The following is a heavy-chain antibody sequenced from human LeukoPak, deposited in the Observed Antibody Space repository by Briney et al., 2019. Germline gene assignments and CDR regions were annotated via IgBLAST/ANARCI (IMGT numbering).Heavy chain of an antibody. Sequence: ASVKVSCKASGYTFTGYYMHWVRQAPGQGLEWMGWINPNSGGTNYAQKFQGWVTMTRDTSISTAYMKLSRLRSDDTAVYYCAREMVRGDSYYFDYWGQGTLVTVSS. CDR2: INPNSGGT. J-gene: IGHJ4*02. D-gene: IGHD3-10*01. CDR3: AREMVRGDSYYFDY. V-gene: IGHV1-2*04. CDR1: GYTFTGYY.